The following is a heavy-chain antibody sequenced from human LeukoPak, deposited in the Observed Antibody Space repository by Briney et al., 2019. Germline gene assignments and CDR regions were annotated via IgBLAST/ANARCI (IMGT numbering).Heavy chain of an antibody. D-gene: IGHD3-22*01. Sequence: GGSLRLSCAASGFTFSSYNLNWVRQAPGKGLEWVSYISSSSGTIYYADSVKGRFTISRDNAKNSLYLQMNSLRAEDTAVYYCARDTTYYYDSSGYYSDYWGQGTLVTVSS. V-gene: IGHV3-48*04. J-gene: IGHJ4*02. CDR3: ARDTTYYYDSSGYYSDY. CDR1: GFTFSSYN. CDR2: ISSSSGTI.